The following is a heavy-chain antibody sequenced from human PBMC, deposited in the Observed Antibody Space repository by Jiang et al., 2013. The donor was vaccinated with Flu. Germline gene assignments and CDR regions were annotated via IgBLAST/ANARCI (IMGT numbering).Heavy chain of an antibody. D-gene: IGHD4-17*01. V-gene: IGHV6-1*01. J-gene: IGHJ5*02. CDR2: TYYRSKWYN. CDR3: ARDLPVDDYGNLGDWFDP. Sequence: QTLSLTCAISGDSVSSNSAAWNWIRQSPSRGLEWLGRTYYRSKWYNDYAVSVKSRITINPDTSKNQFSLQLNSVTPEDTAVYYCARDLPVDDYGNLGDWFDPWGQGTLVTVSS. CDR1: GDSVSSNSAA.